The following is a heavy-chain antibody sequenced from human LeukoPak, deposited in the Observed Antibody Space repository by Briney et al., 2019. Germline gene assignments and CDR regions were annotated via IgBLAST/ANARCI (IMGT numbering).Heavy chain of an antibody. CDR3: ARYLSSGWYDEDY. CDR1: GYTFTGYY. J-gene: IGHJ4*02. Sequence: ASVKVSCKASGYTFTGYYMHWVRQAPGQGLEWMGWINPNSGGTNYAQKFQGRVTMTRDTSISTAYMELSRLRSDDTAVYYCARYLSSGWYDEDYWGQGTLVTVSS. D-gene: IGHD6-19*01. V-gene: IGHV1-2*02. CDR2: INPNSGGT.